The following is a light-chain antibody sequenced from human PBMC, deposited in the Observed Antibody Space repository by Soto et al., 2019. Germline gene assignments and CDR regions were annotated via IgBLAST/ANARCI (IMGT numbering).Light chain of an antibody. V-gene: IGKV3-20*01. CDR2: GAP. J-gene: IGKJ1*01. Sequence: EIVLTQSPGTLSLSPGERATLSCWASQSVSSNYLAWYQQKPGQSPRLLIYGAPTRATGIPDRFSGSGSGTDFTLAISRLEPEDFAVYYCQRYATSPWTFGQGTKVEIK. CDR3: QRYATSPWT. CDR1: QSVSSNY.